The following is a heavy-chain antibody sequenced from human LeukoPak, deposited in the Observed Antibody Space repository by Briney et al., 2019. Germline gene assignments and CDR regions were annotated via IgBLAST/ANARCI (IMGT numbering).Heavy chain of an antibody. J-gene: IGHJ4*02. D-gene: IGHD3-9*01. Sequence: SETLSLTCAVYGGSFSGYYWSWIRQPPGKGLEWIGEINDSGSTTYNPSLKSRVTISVGTSKYQFSLKLSSVTAAAAAVYYCARGYRSDSYYDILTGYYRVAGKTLDYWGQGTLVTVSS. CDR1: GGSFSGYY. V-gene: IGHV4-34*01. CDR2: INDSGST. CDR3: ARGYRSDSYYDILTGYYRVAGKTLDY.